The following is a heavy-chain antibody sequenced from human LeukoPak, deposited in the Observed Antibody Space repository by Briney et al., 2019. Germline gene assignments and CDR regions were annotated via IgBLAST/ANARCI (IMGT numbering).Heavy chain of an antibody. Sequence: SETLSLTCTVSGGSISSYYWSWIRQPAGKGLEWIGRIYTSGSTNYNPSLKSRVTMSVDTSKNPFSMKLSSVTAADTAVYYCAREPPGDIVATNYYSYYDMDVWGQGTTVTVSS. CDR2: IYTSGST. J-gene: IGHJ6*02. V-gene: IGHV4-4*07. CDR3: AREPPGDIVATNYYSYYDMDV. D-gene: IGHD5-12*01. CDR1: GGSISSYY.